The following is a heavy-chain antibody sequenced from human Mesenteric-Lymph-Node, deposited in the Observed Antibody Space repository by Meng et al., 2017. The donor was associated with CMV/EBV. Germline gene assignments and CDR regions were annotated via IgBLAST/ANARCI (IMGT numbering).Heavy chain of an antibody. D-gene: IGHD2-2*03. J-gene: IGHJ6*02. CDR1: GFTFSSYS. CDR2: ISSSSSTI. V-gene: IGHV3-48*04. CDR3: ARFGYCSSTSCYPFPYYYYGMDV. Sequence: GESLKISCAASGFTFSSYSMNWVRQAPGKGLEWVSYISSSSSTIYYADSVKGRFTISRDNAKNSLYLQMNSLRAEDTAVYYCARFGYCSSTSCYPFPYYYYGMDVWGQGTTVTVSS.